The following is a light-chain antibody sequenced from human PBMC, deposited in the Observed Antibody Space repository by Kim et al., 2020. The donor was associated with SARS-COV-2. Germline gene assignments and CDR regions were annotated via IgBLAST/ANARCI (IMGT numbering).Light chain of an antibody. J-gene: IGLJ2*01. CDR2: QDD. CDR3: QARDSNTPHVL. Sequence: SYELTQPPSVSVSPGQTASITCSGDKLGDKYTCWYQQKPGQSPVLVIYQDDKRRSGIPERFSGSNSGNTATLTISETQAMDEADYYCQARDSNTPHVLFG. V-gene: IGLV3-1*01. CDR1: KLGDKY.